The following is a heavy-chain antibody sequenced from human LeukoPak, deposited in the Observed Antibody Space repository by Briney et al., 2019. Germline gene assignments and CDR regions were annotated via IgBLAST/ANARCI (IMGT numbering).Heavy chain of an antibody. Sequence: GGSLRLSCGASGFTFSSHWMSWVRQVPGKGLEWVANIKQDGSEKYYVDSVEGRFTISRDNAKNSLYLQMNSLRAEDTAVYFCARDQTTVGLDFRGQGTLVSVSS. CDR2: IKQDGSEK. J-gene: IGHJ4*02. V-gene: IGHV3-7*03. CDR3: ARDQTTVGLDF. D-gene: IGHD4-23*01. CDR1: GFTFSSHW.